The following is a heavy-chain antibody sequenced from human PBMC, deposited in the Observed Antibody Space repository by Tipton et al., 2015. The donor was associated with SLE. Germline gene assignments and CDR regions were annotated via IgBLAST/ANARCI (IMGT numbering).Heavy chain of an antibody. Sequence: GLVKPSETLSLTCTVSGGSINTYFWTWIRQPPGKGLEWIGYIFHSGSSSYNPSLKSRVTISVDTSKNQFSLKLSSVTAADTAVYYCARGTFWSGYYGWFDPWGQGTLVTVSS. D-gene: IGHD3-3*01. CDR3: ARGTFWSGYYGWFDP. V-gene: IGHV4-59*12. CDR2: IFHSGSS. CDR1: GGSINTYF. J-gene: IGHJ5*02.